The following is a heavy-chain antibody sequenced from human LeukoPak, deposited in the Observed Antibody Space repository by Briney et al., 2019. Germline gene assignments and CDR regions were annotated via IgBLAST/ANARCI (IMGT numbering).Heavy chain of an antibody. CDR1: GYTFTGYY. J-gene: IGHJ4*02. Sequence: EASVKVSCKASGYTFTGYYIHWVRQAPGQGLEWMGWINPNSGGTNYAQKFQGRVTMTRDTSISTAYMELSRLRSDDTAVYYCAREQYSGSYYSIADWGQGTLVTVSS. D-gene: IGHD1-26*01. CDR2: INPNSGGT. V-gene: IGHV1-2*02. CDR3: AREQYSGSYYSIAD.